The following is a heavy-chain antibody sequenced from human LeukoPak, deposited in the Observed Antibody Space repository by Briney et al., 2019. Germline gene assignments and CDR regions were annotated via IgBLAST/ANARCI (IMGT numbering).Heavy chain of an antibody. V-gene: IGHV1-2*02. CDR3: AREGDEFQIDY. CDR1: GYTFTGYY. D-gene: IGHD3-16*01. J-gene: IGHJ4*02. CDR2: INPNSGGT. Sequence: GASVKVSCKASGYTFTGYYMHWGRQAPGQGLEGRGWINPNSGGTNYAQKFQGRVTMTRDTSISTAYMELSRLRSDDTAVYYCAREGDEFQIDYWGQGTLVTVSS.